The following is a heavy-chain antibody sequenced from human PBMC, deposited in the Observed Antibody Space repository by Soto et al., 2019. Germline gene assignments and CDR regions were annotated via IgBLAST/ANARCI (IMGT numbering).Heavy chain of an antibody. Sequence: SETLCLTCTVAGGSSSSYDWSCISQPPGKGLEWIGYIYYSGSTNYNPSLKSRVSISVDTSKNHFSLKVSSVTAADTAVYYCARRSSSGFVNWFDPWGQGTLVTVSS. J-gene: IGHJ5*02. CDR3: ARRSSSGFVNWFDP. D-gene: IGHD6-19*01. V-gene: IGHV4-59*08. CDR2: IYYSGST. CDR1: GGSSSSYD.